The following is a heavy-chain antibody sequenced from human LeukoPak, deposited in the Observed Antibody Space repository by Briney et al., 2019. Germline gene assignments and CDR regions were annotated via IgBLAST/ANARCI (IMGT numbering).Heavy chain of an antibody. CDR1: GGSISSYY. V-gene: IGHV4-59*01. Sequence: PSETLSLTCTVSGGSISSYYWSWIRQPPGKGLEWIGYIYYSGSTNYNPSLKSRVTISVDTSKNQFSLKLSSVTAADTAVYYCAKNYYGSGSSLHFDYWGQGTPVTVSS. CDR2: IYYSGST. CDR3: AKNYYGSGSSLHFDY. J-gene: IGHJ4*02. D-gene: IGHD3-10*01.